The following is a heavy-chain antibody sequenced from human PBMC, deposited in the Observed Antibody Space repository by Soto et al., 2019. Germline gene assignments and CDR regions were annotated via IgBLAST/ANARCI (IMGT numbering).Heavy chain of an antibody. CDR1: GYTFTKYY. CDR3: AREDKAVVAITLDY. V-gene: IGHV1-46*01. J-gene: IGHJ4*02. CDR2: INPGGGSA. D-gene: IGHD2-15*01. Sequence: ASVKVSCKESGYTFTKYYIHWVRQAPGQGLEWMGLINPGGGSADFAHKFQGRITLTRDPSSSTAYMELISLTSADTAVYYCAREDKAVVAITLDYWGQGTLVTVSS.